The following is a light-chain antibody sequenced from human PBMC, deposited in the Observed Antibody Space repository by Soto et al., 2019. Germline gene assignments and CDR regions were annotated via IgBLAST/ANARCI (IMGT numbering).Light chain of an antibody. CDR3: SSYTSSSAHVV. CDR2: EVN. CDR1: SSDVGGYNY. J-gene: IGLJ2*01. V-gene: IGLV2-14*01. Sequence: QSALTQPASVSGSPGQSITISCTGTSSDVGGYNYVSWYQQHPGKAPKLMIYEVNNRPSGVSNRFSGSKSANTASLTISGLQAEDEADYYCSSYTSSSAHVVFGGGTKVTVL.